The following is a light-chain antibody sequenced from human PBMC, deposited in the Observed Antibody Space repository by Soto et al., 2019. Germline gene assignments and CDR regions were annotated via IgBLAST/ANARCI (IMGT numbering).Light chain of an antibody. CDR2: GAS. CDR3: QQYGSSPPIT. CDR1: QSVSSSY. Sequence: EIVLTQSPGTLSLSPGERATLSCRASQSVSSSYLAWYQQKPGQAPRLLIYGASSRATGIPDRFSGSGSGTNLTLTISRLEPDDFAVYYCQQYGSSPPITFGQGTRLEI. J-gene: IGKJ5*01. V-gene: IGKV3-20*01.